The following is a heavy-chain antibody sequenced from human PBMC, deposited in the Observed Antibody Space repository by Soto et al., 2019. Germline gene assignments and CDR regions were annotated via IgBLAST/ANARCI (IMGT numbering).Heavy chain of an antibody. Sequence: PGGSLRLSCAASGFTFSSYEMNWVRQAPGKGLEWVSYISSSGSTIYYADCVKGRFTISRDNAKNSLYLQMNSLRAEDTAVYYCARIYGDYYYWGQGTLVTVSS. CDR3: ARIYGDYYY. CDR1: GFTFSSYE. CDR2: ISSSGSTI. V-gene: IGHV3-48*03. D-gene: IGHD4-17*01. J-gene: IGHJ4*02.